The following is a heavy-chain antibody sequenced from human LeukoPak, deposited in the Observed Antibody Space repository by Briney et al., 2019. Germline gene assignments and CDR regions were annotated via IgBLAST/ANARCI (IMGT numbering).Heavy chain of an antibody. CDR1: GGTFSSYA. CDR2: IIPILGIA. V-gene: IGHV1-69*04. D-gene: IGHD1-14*01. CDR3: ARDFVTGTGG. Sequence: GSSVKVSCKASGGTFSSYAISWVRQPPGQGLEWMGRIIPILGIANYAQKFQGRVTITADKSTSTAYMELSSLRSEDTAVYYCARDFVTGTGGWGQGTLVTVSS. J-gene: IGHJ4*02.